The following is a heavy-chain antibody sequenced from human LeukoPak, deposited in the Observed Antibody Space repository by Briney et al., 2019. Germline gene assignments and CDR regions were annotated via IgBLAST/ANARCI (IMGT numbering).Heavy chain of an antibody. CDR2: INPNSGGT. Sequence: GASVKVSCKASGYTFTGYYMHWVRQAPGQGLEWMGWINPNSGGTNYAQKFQGRVTMTRDTSISTAYMELSRLRSDDTAVYYCARDLAYGGGYFDYWGQGTLVTVSS. CDR1: GYTFTGYY. D-gene: IGHD4-23*01. CDR3: ARDLAYGGGYFDY. V-gene: IGHV1-2*02. J-gene: IGHJ4*02.